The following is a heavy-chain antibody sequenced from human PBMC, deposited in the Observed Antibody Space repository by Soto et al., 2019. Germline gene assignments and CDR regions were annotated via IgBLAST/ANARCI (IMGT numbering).Heavy chain of an antibody. J-gene: IGHJ4*02. D-gene: IGHD4-17*01. V-gene: IGHV3-30*03. CDR2: ISYDGSNK. CDR3: ARDYGDYEPIHVFDY. CDR1: GFTFSSYG. Sequence: GGSLRLSCAASGFTFSSYGMHWVRQAPGKGLEWVAVISYDGSNKYYADSVKGRFTISRDNSKNTLYLQMNSLRAEDTAVYYCARDYGDYEPIHVFDYWGQGTLVTVSS.